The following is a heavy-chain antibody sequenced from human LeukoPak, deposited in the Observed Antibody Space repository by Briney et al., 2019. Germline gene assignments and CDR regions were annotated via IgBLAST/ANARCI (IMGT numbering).Heavy chain of an antibody. Sequence: PETLSLTCTVSGGSIGSFYWTWIRQTPRKGLEWIGSVYYTGSTNYNPSLKSRVTISIDTSRSQFSLKLTSVTVADTAVYYCARDSRYSYGSGGMDVWGQGTTVTVSS. V-gene: IGHV4-59*01. CDR1: GGSIGSFY. D-gene: IGHD3-10*01. CDR2: VYYTGST. CDR3: ARDSRYSYGSGGMDV. J-gene: IGHJ6*02.